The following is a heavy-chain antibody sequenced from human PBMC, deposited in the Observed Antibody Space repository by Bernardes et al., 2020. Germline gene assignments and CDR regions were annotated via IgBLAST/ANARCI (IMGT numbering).Heavy chain of an antibody. CDR2: ISADNGAT. D-gene: IGHD3-16*01. CDR1: GYTFTNFG. Sequence: ASVKVSCMTSGYTFTNFGVSWVRQAPGQGLEWMGWISADNGATNYAQKFQGRVTMTTDTSTSTVYMELRSLTSDDTAVYFCARDRWGYYYMDVWGKGTTVTVSS. CDR3: ARDRWGYYYMDV. V-gene: IGHV1-18*01. J-gene: IGHJ6*03.